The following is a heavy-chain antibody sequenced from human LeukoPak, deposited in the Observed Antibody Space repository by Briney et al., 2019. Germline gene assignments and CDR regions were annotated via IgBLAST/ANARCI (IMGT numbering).Heavy chain of an antibody. D-gene: IGHD2-15*01. CDR3: ARDPPPSAGCSGGSCYSWFDP. CDR2: IIPIFGTA. V-gene: IGHV1-69*13. J-gene: IGHJ5*02. CDR1: GGTFSSYA. Sequence: SVKVSCKASGGTFSSYAISWVRQAPGQGLEWMGGIIPIFGTANYAQKFQGRVTITADESTSTAYMELSSLRSEDTAVYYCARDPPPSAGCSGGSCYSWFDPWGQGTLVTVSS.